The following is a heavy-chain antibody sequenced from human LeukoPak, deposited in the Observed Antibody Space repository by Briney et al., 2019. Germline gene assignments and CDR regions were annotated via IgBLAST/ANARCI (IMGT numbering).Heavy chain of an antibody. CDR2: ISGSGGST. CDR3: VKESFIPYYYDSGGYIDY. D-gene: IGHD3-22*01. J-gene: IGHJ4*02. CDR1: GFTFSSYA. Sequence: GGSLRLSCAASGFTFSSYAMSWVRQAPGKGLEWVSAISGSGGSTYYADSVKGRFTISRDNSKNTLYLQMNSLRAEDTALYYCVKESFIPYYYDSGGYIDYWGQGTLVTVSS. V-gene: IGHV3-23*01.